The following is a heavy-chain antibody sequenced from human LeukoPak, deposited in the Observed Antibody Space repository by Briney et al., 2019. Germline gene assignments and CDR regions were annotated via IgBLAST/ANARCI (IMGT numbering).Heavy chain of an antibody. CDR2: ISGSSSSSDCGAI. D-gene: IGHD2-2*02. Sequence: GGSLRLSWTAYGFTFSTYSMNWVRQAPGRGLGWVSYISGSSSSSDCGAIQDADSVKGGLTIARDNDKTSLYLQMNSLRDEDTAVYYCARGTGSDSCYIDYWGQGTLVSVSS. V-gene: IGHV3-48*02. CDR1: GFTFSTYS. CDR3: ARGTGSDSCYIDY. J-gene: IGHJ4*02.